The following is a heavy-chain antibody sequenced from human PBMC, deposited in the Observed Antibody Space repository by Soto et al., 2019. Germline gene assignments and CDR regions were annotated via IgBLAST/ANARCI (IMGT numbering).Heavy chain of an antibody. CDR2: ISTTGDYM. D-gene: IGHD2-21*01. CDR1: GFNFRIYA. CDR3: ARDALQGE. J-gene: IGHJ4*02. Sequence: EVQLVESGGGLVQPGGSLRLSCAGSGFNFRIYAMDWVRQAPGKGPEWVSSISTTGDYMVYADSVKGRFTISRDTAMNSVYLQMNGMGVDYTAVDYCARDALQGERGQGDLVSVSS. V-gene: IGHV3-21*01.